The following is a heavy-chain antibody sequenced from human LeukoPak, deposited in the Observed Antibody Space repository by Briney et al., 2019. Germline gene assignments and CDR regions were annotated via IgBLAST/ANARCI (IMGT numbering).Heavy chain of an antibody. J-gene: IGHJ4*01. CDR1: GFTFSSYS. CDR3: ARLDNDGFFDC. D-gene: IGHD3-10*01. V-gene: IGHV3-21*01. CDR2: ISSRSSYI. Sequence: GGSLRLSCAASGFTFSSYSMNWVRQAPGKGMEWVSSISSRSSYIYYADSVKGRFTISRDNAKNSLYLQMNSLRAEDTALYFCARLDNDGFFDCWGQGTLVTVSS.